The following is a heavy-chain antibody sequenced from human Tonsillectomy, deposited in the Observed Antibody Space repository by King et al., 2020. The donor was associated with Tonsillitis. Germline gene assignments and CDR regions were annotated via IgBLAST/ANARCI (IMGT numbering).Heavy chain of an antibody. V-gene: IGHV3-48*01. CDR1: GFPLRSYS. Sequence: QLVQYGGGLAQPGGSLRLSCAASGFPLRSYSMNWVRQAPGKGLEWVSYISSSRSRIKDEDSVKGRFTISRDNAKNSLYLQMKSLRAEDTAVYYCVRVDYDSSGYLDAFDFLGQGTMVTVSS. CDR2: ISSSRSRI. CDR3: VRVDYDSSGYLDAFDF. J-gene: IGHJ3*01. D-gene: IGHD3-22*01.